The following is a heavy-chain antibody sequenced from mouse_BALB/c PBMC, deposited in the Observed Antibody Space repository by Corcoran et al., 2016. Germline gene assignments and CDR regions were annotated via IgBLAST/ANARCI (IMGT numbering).Heavy chain of an antibody. V-gene: IGHV14-3*02. CDR3: ANWDWYFDV. J-gene: IGHJ1*01. Sequence: EVQLQQSGTELVKPGASVNLSCTAFDFNSKDTYMHWVKQRPDQGLEGIGRIDPANGSTKYDQKFQCKATITADTYSNTAYLQLSSLTSEDTAVYYCANWDWYFDVWGARTTVTVSS. CDR1: DFNSKDTY. CDR2: IDPANGST. D-gene: IGHD4-1*01.